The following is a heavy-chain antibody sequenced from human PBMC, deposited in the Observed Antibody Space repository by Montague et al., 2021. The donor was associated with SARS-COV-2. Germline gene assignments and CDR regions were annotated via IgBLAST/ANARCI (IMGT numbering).Heavy chain of an antibody. V-gene: IGHV4-59*01. CDR1: GGSISSYY. CDR3: VRDLGIGGHRGPWYFDL. D-gene: IGHD1-26*01. J-gene: IGHJ2*01. CDR2: TYSSGST. Sequence: SETLSLTCTASGGSISSYYWNWIRQPPGKTLEWIGYTYSSGSTNYNPSLKSRVTISVDTSKSQLSLKLNSVTAAGTAVYYCVRDLGIGGHRGPWYFDLWGRGTLVTVSS.